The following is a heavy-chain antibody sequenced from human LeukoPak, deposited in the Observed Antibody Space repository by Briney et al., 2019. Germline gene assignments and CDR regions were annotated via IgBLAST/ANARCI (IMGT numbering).Heavy chain of an antibody. CDR3: ARLVTTVTPWAFDI. V-gene: IGHV4-39*07. D-gene: IGHD4-17*01. CDR1: GCSLRSSSYY. CDR2: VYYKGNT. J-gene: IGHJ3*02. Sequence: SETLSLTCIVSGCSLRSSSYYWGWVRQPPGKGLGGVGSVYYKGNTYYIPSLKSRVTMSVDTSKNQFSLKLSSVTAADTAMYYCARLVTTVTPWAFDIWGQGTMVTVSS.